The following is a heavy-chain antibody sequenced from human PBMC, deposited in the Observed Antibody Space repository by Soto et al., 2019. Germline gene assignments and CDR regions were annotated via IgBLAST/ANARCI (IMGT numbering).Heavy chain of an antibody. J-gene: IGHJ6*02. CDR1: GGSISSGDYY. D-gene: IGHD3-10*01. CDR3: ARVRSWGFSYYYYGIDV. Sequence: SETLSLTCTVSGGSISSGDYYWSWIRQPPGKGLEWIGYIYYSGSTYYNPSLKSRVTISVDTSKNQFSLKLSSVTAADTAVYYCARVRSWGFSYYYYGIDVWGQGTTVTVSS. CDR2: IYYSGST. V-gene: IGHV4-30-4*01.